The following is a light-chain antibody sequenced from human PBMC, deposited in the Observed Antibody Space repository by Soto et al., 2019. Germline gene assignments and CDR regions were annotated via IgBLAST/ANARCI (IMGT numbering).Light chain of an antibody. V-gene: IGKV2-28*01. Sequence: DIVMTQSPLSLPVTPGEPASISCRSSQSLLHTSGYNYLDWYLQKPGQSPQLLIYLGSNRASGVPDRFSGSESGTDFTLTISSLQPEDFASYYCQQSYNVLSWTFGQGTKVDIK. CDR3: QQSYNVLSWT. CDR2: LGS. CDR1: QSLLHTSGYNY. J-gene: IGKJ1*01.